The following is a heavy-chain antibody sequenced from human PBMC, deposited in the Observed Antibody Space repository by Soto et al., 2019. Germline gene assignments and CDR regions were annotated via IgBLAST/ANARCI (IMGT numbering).Heavy chain of an antibody. V-gene: IGHV4-38-2*01. CDR2: IYRSGTT. CDR1: NFSISSGYY. Sequence: SSETLSLTCVVSNFSISSGYYWGWIRQSPGKGLEWIASIYRSGTTSYNPSLKSRVTISVDPSKNQFSLMLTAVTAADTAVYYCARTHSGSYYSVFSYWGRGSLVTVSS. J-gene: IGHJ4*02. D-gene: IGHD1-26*01. CDR3: ARTHSGSYYSVFSY.